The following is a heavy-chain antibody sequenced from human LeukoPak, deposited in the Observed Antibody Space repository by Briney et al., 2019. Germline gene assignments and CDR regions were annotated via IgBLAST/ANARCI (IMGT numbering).Heavy chain of an antibody. V-gene: IGHV3-23*01. Sequence: GGSLSLSCATSGFSLSSFSTSWVRRTAGKGMEWDSGISGTGDNTLCADSVKGRSTISRDNSTNTLYLGMSILRTKDTSIYYCAKMKERPLPQFYLDVWGQGTTVTVSS. CDR1: GFSLSSFS. D-gene: IGHD1-26*01. CDR2: ISGTGDNT. J-gene: IGHJ6*01. CDR3: AKMKERPLPQFYLDV.